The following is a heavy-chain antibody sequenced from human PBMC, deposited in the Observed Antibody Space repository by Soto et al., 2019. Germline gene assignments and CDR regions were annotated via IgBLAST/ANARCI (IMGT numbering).Heavy chain of an antibody. V-gene: IGHV3-43*01. Sequence: PGGSLRLSCAASGFTFDDYTMHWVRQAPGKGLEWVSLISWDGGSTYYADSVKGRFTISRDNSKNSLYLQMNSLRTEDTALYYCAKDIPGDIPFYGMDVWGQGTTVTVSS. J-gene: IGHJ6*02. CDR3: AKDIPGDIPFYGMDV. CDR1: GFTFDDYT. D-gene: IGHD2-15*01. CDR2: ISWDGGST.